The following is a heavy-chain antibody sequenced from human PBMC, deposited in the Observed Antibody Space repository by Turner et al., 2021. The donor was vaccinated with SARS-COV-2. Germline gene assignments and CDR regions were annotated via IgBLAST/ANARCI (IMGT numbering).Heavy chain of an antibody. Sequence: QVQLVESVGGVVQPGRSLRLSCAASGFTFSTYAMHWVRQAPGKGLEWVAIISYDGSNKYYADSVKGRFTISRDNSKNTLYLQMNSLRAEDTAVYYCALSPGGYSSSWYYFDYWGQGTLVTVSS. CDR1: GFTFSTYA. V-gene: IGHV3-30-3*01. D-gene: IGHD6-13*01. CDR2: ISYDGSNK. CDR3: ALSPGGYSSSWYYFDY. J-gene: IGHJ4*02.